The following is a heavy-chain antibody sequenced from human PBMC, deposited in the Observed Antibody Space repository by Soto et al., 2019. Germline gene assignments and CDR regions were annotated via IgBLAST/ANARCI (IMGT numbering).Heavy chain of an antibody. CDR3: ARVVITLYGVFDY. J-gene: IGHJ4*02. CDR1: GYTFASYG. CDR2: ITGHNGNT. D-gene: IGHD3-16*01. Sequence: QVQLVQSGAEVKKPGASVKVSCKASGYTFASYGISWVRQAPGQGLEWMGWITGHNGNTNYPQKFQGRVTMTTDTSTSTDYMELRSLRSDDTALYYCARVVITLYGVFDYWGQGTLVTVSS. V-gene: IGHV1-18*01.